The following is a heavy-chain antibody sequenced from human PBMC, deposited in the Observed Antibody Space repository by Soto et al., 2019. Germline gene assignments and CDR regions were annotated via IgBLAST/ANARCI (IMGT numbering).Heavy chain of an antibody. Sequence: QVQLVESGGGVVQPGRSLRLSCAASGFTFSSYAMHWVRQAPGKGLEWVAVISYDGSNKYYADSVKGRFTISRDISKNPLYRRMNSLRAEDTAVYYSARAGSGWYQSDYWGQGTLVTVSS. CDR1: GFTFSSYA. CDR2: ISYDGSNK. J-gene: IGHJ4*02. V-gene: IGHV3-30-3*01. CDR3: ARAGSGWYQSDY. D-gene: IGHD6-19*01.